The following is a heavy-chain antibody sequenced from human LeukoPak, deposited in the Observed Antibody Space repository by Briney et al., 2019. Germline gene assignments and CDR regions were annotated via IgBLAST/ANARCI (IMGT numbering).Heavy chain of an antibody. Sequence: SETLSLTCTVSGGSINSGNYYWSWIRQHPGKGLEGIGYIYHSGSTFYNPSLKSRVTISGDTSKTQFSLKLTSVTAADTAVYYCAREDSSFDYWGQGTLVTVSS. J-gene: IGHJ4*02. CDR3: AREDSSFDY. CDR1: GGSINSGNYY. D-gene: IGHD6-6*01. V-gene: IGHV4-31*03. CDR2: IYHSGST.